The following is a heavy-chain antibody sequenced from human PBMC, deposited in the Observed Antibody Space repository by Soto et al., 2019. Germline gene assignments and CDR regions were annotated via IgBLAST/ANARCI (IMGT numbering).Heavy chain of an antibody. CDR2: IKQDGSER. CDR1: GFTFSRYW. J-gene: IGHJ4*02. D-gene: IGHD4-17*01. V-gene: IGHV3-7*03. Sequence: GGSLRLSCEGSGFTFSRYWMSWVRQAPGKGLEWVASIKQDGSERYYVDSVKGRFTVSRDNAKNSLSLQMDSLTAEDTAVYYCATLSGDYTAYDFWGQGTLVTVSS. CDR3: ATLSGDYTAYDF.